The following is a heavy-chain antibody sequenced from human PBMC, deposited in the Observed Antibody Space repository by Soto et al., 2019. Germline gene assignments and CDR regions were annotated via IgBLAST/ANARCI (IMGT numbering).Heavy chain of an antibody. CDR3: AKGGSGNYLTYYYYYGMDV. Sequence: GGSLRLSCAASGFSLSNNGMHWVRQAPGKGLEWVAVISYDGNNKYYADSVKGRFTISRGNSKNTVDLEMNNLRAGDTAMYYCAKGGSGNYLTYYYYYGMDVWGQGTTVTVSS. V-gene: IGHV3-30*18. CDR2: ISYDGNNK. D-gene: IGHD3-22*01. CDR1: GFSLSNNG. J-gene: IGHJ6*02.